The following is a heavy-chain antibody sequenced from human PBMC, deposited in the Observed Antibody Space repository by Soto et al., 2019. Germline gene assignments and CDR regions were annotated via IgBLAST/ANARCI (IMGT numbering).Heavy chain of an antibody. J-gene: IGHJ6*02. Sequence: QMQLVESGGDVVQPGTSLRLSCVASGFTFSAFGIHWVRQAPGKGLEWVAIASYGGGTKYYGDSMQGRFTISRDNSRDTLYLHMNSLREEDTAVYYCATGPLRFPAYGDYADYSYGMDGWGHGTTVTVSS. V-gene: IGHV3-30*03. CDR3: ATGPLRFPAYGDYADYSYGMDG. D-gene: IGHD4-17*01. CDR2: ASYGGGTK. CDR1: GFTFSAFG.